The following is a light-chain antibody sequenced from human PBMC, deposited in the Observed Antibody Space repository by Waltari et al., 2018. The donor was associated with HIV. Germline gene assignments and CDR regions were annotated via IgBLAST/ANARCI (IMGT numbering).Light chain of an antibody. J-gene: IGLJ2*01. CDR3: SSYAGSNILV. V-gene: IGLV2-8*01. CDR1: SSDVVLYHY. Sequence: QSALTQPPSASGSPGQSVTISCTGTSSDVVLYHYVSWYQQHPGKAPKLMIYEVTKRPSGVPDRFSGSKSGNTASLTVSGLQAEDEADYYCSSYAGSNILVFGGGTKLTVL. CDR2: EVT.